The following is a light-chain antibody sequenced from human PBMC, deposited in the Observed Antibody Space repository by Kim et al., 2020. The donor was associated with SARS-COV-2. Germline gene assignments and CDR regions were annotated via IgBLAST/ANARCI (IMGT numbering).Light chain of an antibody. CDR1: QPGKSGY. Sequence: VLTQSPGTLSLSPGDRATLSCRASQPGKSGYLAWFQQKPGQAPRLHISGASTRATGIPDRFSGSGSGTDFTLTNSRLQPEDFAVYYCKHYDDSGYTCGQGTKLEI. CDR3: KHYDDSGYT. CDR2: GAS. J-gene: IGKJ2*01. V-gene: IGKV3-20*01.